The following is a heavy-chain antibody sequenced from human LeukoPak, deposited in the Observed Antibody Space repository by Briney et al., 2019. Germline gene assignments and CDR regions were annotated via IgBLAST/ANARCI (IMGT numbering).Heavy chain of an antibody. V-gene: IGHV3-21*01. CDR3: AAVAGDYYYYGMDV. J-gene: IGHJ6*02. CDR2: ISSSSSYI. D-gene: IGHD6-19*01. CDR1: GFTFSSYS. Sequence: GGSLRLSCAASGFTFSSYSMYWVRQAPGKGLEWVSSISSSSSYIYYADSVKGRFTISRDNAKNSLYLQMNSLRAEDTAVYYCAAVAGDYYYYGMDVWGQGTTVTVSS.